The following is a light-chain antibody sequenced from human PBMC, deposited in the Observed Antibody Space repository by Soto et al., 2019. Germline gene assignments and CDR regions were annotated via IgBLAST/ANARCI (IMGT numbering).Light chain of an antibody. CDR3: QQYGTSPVT. Sequence: VLTQSPGTLSLSPGEGATLSCRASQSVTSSNLAWYQQKPGQATRLLIYDASIRASGIPDRFSGSGSGTDFILTISRLEPEDFAVYYCQQYGTSPVTFGQGTKLEIK. CDR1: QSVTSSN. J-gene: IGKJ2*01. V-gene: IGKV3-20*01. CDR2: DAS.